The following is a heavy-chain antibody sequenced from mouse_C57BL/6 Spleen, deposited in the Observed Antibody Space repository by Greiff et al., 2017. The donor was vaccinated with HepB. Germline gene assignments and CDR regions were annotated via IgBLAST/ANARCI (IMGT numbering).Heavy chain of an antibody. CDR1: GYTITDYN. CDR2: INPNNGGT. D-gene: IGHD4-1*01. Sequence: VQLQQSGPELVKPGASVKVSCKASGYTITDYNMHWVKQSHGKSLEWIGYINPNNGGTSYNQKFKGKATLTVNKSSSTAYMELRSLTSEDSAGYYCDLTGKGTGHWGEGALVTVS. CDR3: DLTGKGTGH. J-gene: IGHJ3*01. V-gene: IGHV1-22*01.